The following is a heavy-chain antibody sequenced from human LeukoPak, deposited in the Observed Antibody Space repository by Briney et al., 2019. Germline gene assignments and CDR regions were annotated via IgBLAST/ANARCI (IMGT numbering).Heavy chain of an antibody. V-gene: IGHV3-9*01. CDR3: AKEYCTGGSCYLGTFDY. J-gene: IGHJ4*02. CDR1: GFTFEDYA. CDR2: ISWNSGSI. D-gene: IGHD2-15*01. Sequence: GGSLRLSCAASGFTFEDYAMYWVRQAPGKGLEWVSGISWNSGSIGYADSVKGRFTISRDNAKNSLFLQMNSLRAEDAALYYCAKEYCTGGSCYLGTFDYWGQGTLVTVPS.